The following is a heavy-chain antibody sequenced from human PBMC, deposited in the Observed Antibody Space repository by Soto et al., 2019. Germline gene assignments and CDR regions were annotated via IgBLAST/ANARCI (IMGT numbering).Heavy chain of an antibody. V-gene: IGHV1-18*01. CDR1: GYTFTSYG. J-gene: IGHJ6*02. CDR2: ISAYNGNT. CDR3: ARSIAAPSKYYYYYYGMDV. D-gene: IGHD6-6*01. Sequence: ASVKVSCKASGYTFTSYGISWVRQAPGQGLEWMGWISAYNGNTNYSQKLQGRVTMTTDTSASTAYMELSSLRSEDTAVYYCARSIAAPSKYYYYYYGMDVWGQGTTVTVSS.